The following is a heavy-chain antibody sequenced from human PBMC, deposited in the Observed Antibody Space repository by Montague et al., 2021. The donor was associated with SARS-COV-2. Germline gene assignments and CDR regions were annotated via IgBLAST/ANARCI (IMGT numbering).Heavy chain of an antibody. CDR3: VRDHPYGGPRGAYDI. Sequence: SETLSLTCTVSGGSITGYYWSWLRRSPGKGLEWIAYIYDGGAVNXNPSLGSRVTISTDTSKNQLSLKVNSVTAADTAVYCCVRDHPYGGPRGAYDIWGQGTVVTVSS. V-gene: IGHV4-59*01. CDR2: IYDGGAV. D-gene: IGHD4-23*01. CDR1: GGSITGYY. J-gene: IGHJ3*02.